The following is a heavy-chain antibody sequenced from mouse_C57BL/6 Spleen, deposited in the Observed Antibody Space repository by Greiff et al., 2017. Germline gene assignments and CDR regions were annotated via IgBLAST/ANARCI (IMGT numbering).Heavy chain of an antibody. Sequence: VQLQQSGPGLVAPSQCLSITCTVSGFSFTSYGVSWVRQPPGKGLEWLGVIWGGGSKNYHSAIITGRSISSENPKRQVLLILKSRLTDETATYYCAKEGDASLAYWGQGTLVTVSA. J-gene: IGHJ3*01. CDR1: GFSFTSYG. CDR2: IWGGGSK. D-gene: IGHD3-3*01. V-gene: IGHV2-3*01. CDR3: AKEGDASLAY.